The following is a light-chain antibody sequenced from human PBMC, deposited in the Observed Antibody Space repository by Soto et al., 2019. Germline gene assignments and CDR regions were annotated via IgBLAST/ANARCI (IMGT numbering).Light chain of an antibody. CDR3: TSYTSYSTLDV. J-gene: IGLJ1*01. V-gene: IGLV2-14*01. CDR1: SSDVGGYNY. CDR2: EVS. Sequence: QSALTQPASVSGSPGQSITISCTGTSSDVGGYNYVSWYQQHPDKAPKLMIYEVSNRPSGVSNRFSGSKSGHTASLTISGPQSEDEADYFCTSYTSYSTLDVFGTGTKVTVL.